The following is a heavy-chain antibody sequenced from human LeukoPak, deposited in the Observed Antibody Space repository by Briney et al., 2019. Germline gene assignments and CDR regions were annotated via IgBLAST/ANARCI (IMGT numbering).Heavy chain of an antibody. CDR3: ARGRGTLGLSP. CDR2: INHSGDT. V-gene: IGHV4-34*01. J-gene: IGHJ5*02. D-gene: IGHD1-7*01. Sequence: PSETLSLTCNVSGGSFTNYYWSWVRQPPEKGLEWIGYINHSGDTSYNPSLRSRMTLSVDTSKNQFSLKVTSVTAADTGVYYCARGRGTLGLSPWGQGTLVTVSS. CDR1: GGSFTNYY.